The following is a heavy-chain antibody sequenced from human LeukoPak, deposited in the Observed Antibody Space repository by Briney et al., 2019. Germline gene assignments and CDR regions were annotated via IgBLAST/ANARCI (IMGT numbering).Heavy chain of an antibody. CDR2: IYYSGST. CDR1: GGSISSYY. D-gene: IGHD3-10*01. V-gene: IGHV4-59*01. J-gene: IGHJ4*02. CDR3: ARAKYYYGSGSYGYFDY. Sequence: SETLSLTCTVSGGSISSYYWSWIRQPPGKGLEWIGYIYYSGSTNYNPSLKSRVTISVDTSKNQFSLKLSSVTAADTAVYYCARAKYYYGSGSYGYFDYWGQGTLVSVSS.